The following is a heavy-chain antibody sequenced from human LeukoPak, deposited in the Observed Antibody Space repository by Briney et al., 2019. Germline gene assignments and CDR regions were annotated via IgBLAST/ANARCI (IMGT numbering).Heavy chain of an antibody. J-gene: IGHJ4*02. CDR2: MNPNSGNT. D-gene: IGHD3-10*01. Sequence: SVKVSCKASGYTFTRYDIHWVRQATGQELEWMGWMNPNSGNTGYAQKFHGRVTMTRNTSISTAYMELSSLRSEDTAVYYCARAGSGSYRLDYWGQGTLVTVSS. CDR3: ARAGSGSYRLDY. V-gene: IGHV1-8*01. CDR1: GYTFTRYD.